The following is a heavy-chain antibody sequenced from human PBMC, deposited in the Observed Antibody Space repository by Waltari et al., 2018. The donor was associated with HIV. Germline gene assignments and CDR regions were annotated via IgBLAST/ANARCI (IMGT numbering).Heavy chain of an antibody. D-gene: IGHD4-17*01. V-gene: IGHV3-23*01. CDR3: AKDSSPSYGGY. CDR1: GFTFSSYA. Sequence: EVQLLESGGGLVQPGGSLRLSCAASGFTFSSYAMSWVRQAPGKGLECVSAMSGSGGSTYYADSVKGRFTISRDNSKNTLYLQMNSLRAKDTAVYYCAKDSSPSYGGYWGQGTLVTVSS. CDR2: MSGSGGST. J-gene: IGHJ4*02.